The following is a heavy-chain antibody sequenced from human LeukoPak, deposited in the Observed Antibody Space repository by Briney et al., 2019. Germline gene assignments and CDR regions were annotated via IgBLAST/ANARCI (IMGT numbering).Heavy chain of an antibody. D-gene: IGHD4-11*01. CDR3: ASSSTVTSYFYYMDV. V-gene: IGHV4-39*07. CDR1: GGSISSSSYY. Sequence: SETLSLTCTVSGGSISSSSYYWGWIRQSPGKGLEWIGSIYYSGSTYYNPSLKSRVTISVDTSKNQFSLKLSSVTAADTAVYYCASSSTVTSYFYYMDVWGKGTTVTVSS. J-gene: IGHJ6*03. CDR2: IYYSGST.